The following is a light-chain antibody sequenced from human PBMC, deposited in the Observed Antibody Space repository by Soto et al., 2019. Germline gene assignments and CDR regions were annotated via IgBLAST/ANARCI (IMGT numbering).Light chain of an antibody. J-gene: IGKJ1*01. Sequence: EIVLTQSPGTLSLSPGERATLSCRASQSVSSSYLAWYQQKPGQAPRLLIYGASNRATGIPDRFSGRGSGTDFTLTISRLEPEDFAVYYCQQYGSSPWMFGQGTKVEI. CDR2: GAS. CDR3: QQYGSSPWM. V-gene: IGKV3-20*01. CDR1: QSVSSSY.